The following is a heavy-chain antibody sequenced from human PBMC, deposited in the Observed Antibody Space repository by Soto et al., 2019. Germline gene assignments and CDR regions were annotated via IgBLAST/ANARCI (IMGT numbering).Heavy chain of an antibody. Sequence: EVQLLESGGGLVQPGGSLRLSCAASGFTFSNYAMNWVRQAPGKGLELISVISGSGGSTYYADSVKGQFTISRDNSKNTLYRQMNSLRAEATAVYYCAKRASGSYFDYWGQGTLVTVSS. D-gene: IGHD3-10*01. CDR3: AKRASGSYFDY. CDR2: ISGSGGST. J-gene: IGHJ4*02. V-gene: IGHV3-23*01. CDR1: GFTFSNYA.